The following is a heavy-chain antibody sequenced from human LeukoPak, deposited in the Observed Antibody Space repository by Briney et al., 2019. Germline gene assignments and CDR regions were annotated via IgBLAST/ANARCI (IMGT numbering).Heavy chain of an antibody. J-gene: IGHJ4*02. V-gene: IGHV3-66*01. CDR2: IYSGGST. D-gene: IGHD3-22*01. CDR3: ARYYYDSSGYYSFFDY. CDR1: GFTVSSNY. Sequence: GGSLRLSCAASGFTVSSNYMSWVRQAPGKGLEWVSVIYSGGSTYYADSVKGRFTISRDNSKNTLYLQMNSLRAEDTAVYYCARYYYDSSGYYSFFDYWGQGTLVTVSS.